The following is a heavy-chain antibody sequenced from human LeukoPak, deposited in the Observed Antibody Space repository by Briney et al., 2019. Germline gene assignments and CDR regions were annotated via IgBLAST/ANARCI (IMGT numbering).Heavy chain of an antibody. J-gene: IGHJ5*02. D-gene: IGHD4-23*01. V-gene: IGHV1-46*01. CDR2: INPGGGST. Sequence: ASVKVSCKASGYSFTSYYIHWVRQAPGQGLESMGIINPGGGSTSYAQKFQDRVTMTRDTSTSTVYMEVNSLRSEDTAVYYCAKDLRWDHPGLDPWGQGTLVIVSS. CDR1: GYSFTSYY. CDR3: AKDLRWDHPGLDP.